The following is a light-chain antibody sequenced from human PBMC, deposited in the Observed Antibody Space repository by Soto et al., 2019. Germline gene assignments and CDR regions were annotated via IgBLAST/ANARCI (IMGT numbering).Light chain of an antibody. CDR2: EVS. Sequence: QSALTQPPSASGSPGQSVTISCTGTSTDVGGYNSVSWYQHHPGKAPKLMIYEVSKRPSGVPDRFSGSKSANTASLTVSGLQAEDEADYYCSSYAGSGNYVSGTGTKLTVL. V-gene: IGLV2-8*01. CDR1: STDVGGYNS. CDR3: SSYAGSGNYV. J-gene: IGLJ1*01.